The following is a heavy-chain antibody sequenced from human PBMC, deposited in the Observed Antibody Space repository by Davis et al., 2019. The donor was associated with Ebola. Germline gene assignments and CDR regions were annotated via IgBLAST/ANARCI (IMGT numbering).Heavy chain of an antibody. CDR1: GFTFSSYS. V-gene: IGHV3-48*01. J-gene: IGHJ6*02. CDR3: AREGSSYSGSYQYYYYGMDV. Sequence: GESLKISCAASGFTFSSYSMNWVRQAPGKGLEWVSYISSSSSTIYYADSVKGRFTISRDNAKNSLYLQMNSLRAEDTAVYYCAREGSSYSGSYQYYYYGMDVWGQGTTVTVSS. D-gene: IGHD1-26*01. CDR2: ISSSSSTI.